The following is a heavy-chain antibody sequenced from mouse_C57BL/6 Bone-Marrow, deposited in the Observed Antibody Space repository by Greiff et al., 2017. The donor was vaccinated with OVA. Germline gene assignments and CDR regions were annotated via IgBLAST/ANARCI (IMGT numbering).Heavy chain of an antibody. V-gene: IGHV1-82*01. CDR3: ARSSRGVDWYFDV. D-gene: IGHD1-1*01. J-gene: IGHJ1*03. Sequence: VQLQQSGPELVKPGASVKISCKASGYAFSSSWMNWVKQRPGKGLEWIGRIYPGDGDTNYKGKFKGKATLTAEKSSSTAYMQLSSLTSEDSAVYFCARSSRGVDWYFDVWGTGTTVTVSS. CDR1: GYAFSSSW. CDR2: IYPGDGDT.